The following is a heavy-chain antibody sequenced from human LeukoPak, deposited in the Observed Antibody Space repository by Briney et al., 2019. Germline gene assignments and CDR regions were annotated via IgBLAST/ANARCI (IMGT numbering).Heavy chain of an antibody. CDR3: TRSEYSYGPNDY. V-gene: IGHV1-69*06. CDR2: IIPIFGTA. Sequence: GASVKVSCKASGGTFSRYAISWVRQAPGQGLEWMGGIIPIFGTANYAQKFQGRVTITADKSTSTAYMELSSLRSEDTAVYYCTRSEYSYGPNDYWGQGTLVTVSS. J-gene: IGHJ4*02. CDR1: GGTFSRYA. D-gene: IGHD5-18*01.